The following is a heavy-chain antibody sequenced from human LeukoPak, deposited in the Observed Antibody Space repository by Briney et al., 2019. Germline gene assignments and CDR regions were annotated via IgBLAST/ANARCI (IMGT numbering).Heavy chain of an antibody. Sequence: SETLSLTCTVSGGSISSSSYYWGWIRQPPGKGLEWIGSIYYSGSTYYNPSLKSRVTISVDTSKNQFSLKLSSVTAADTAVYYCARHKRGYNYGSDYFDSWGQGALVTVSS. V-gene: IGHV4-39*07. CDR1: GGSISSSSYY. J-gene: IGHJ4*02. CDR2: IYYSGST. CDR3: ARHKRGYNYGSDYFDS. D-gene: IGHD5-24*01.